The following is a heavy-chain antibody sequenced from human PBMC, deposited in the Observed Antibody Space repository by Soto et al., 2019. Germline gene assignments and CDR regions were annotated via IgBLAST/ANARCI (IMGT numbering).Heavy chain of an antibody. CDR2: IYYSGST. CDR3: ACFNTALDAPPNTDI. J-gene: IGHJ3*02. V-gene: IGHV4-30-4*01. CDR1: GGSISSGDYY. Sequence: SETLSLTCTVSGGSISSGDYYWSWIRQPAGKGLEWIGYIYYSGSTYYNPSLKSRVTISVDTSKNQFSLKLSSVTAADTAVYYCACFNTALDAPPNTDIWGQGTMVTVSS. D-gene: IGHD2-8*01.